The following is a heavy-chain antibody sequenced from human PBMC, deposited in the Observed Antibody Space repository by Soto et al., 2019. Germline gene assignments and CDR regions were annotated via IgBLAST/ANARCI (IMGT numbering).Heavy chain of an antibody. CDR3: AKDWGYCTNDGCYEYFQD. D-gene: IGHD2-8*01. CDR2: ISGRGDNT. V-gene: IGHV3-23*01. CDR1: GFIFTTYA. Sequence: GGSLRLSCAASGFIFTTYAMSWVRQAPGKGLEWVSVISGRGDNTYYVDSVKGRFTISRDNSKNTLYLQMNSLRAEDTAVYYCAKDWGYCTNDGCYEYFQDWGQGTQFTVSS. J-gene: IGHJ1*01.